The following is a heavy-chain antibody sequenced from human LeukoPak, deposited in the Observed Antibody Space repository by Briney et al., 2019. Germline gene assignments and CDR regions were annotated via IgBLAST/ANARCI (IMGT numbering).Heavy chain of an antibody. Sequence: PGGSLRLSCAASGFTFSTHWMNWVRQAPGKGLEWVSVISVSDGSTYYADSVRGRFTISRDNSKNTLFLQLNGLRAEDTAIYYCARAMPSSTYYFDSWGQGTLVTVSS. CDR2: ISVSDGST. CDR1: GFTFSTHW. J-gene: IGHJ4*02. CDR3: ARAMPSSTYYFDS. V-gene: IGHV3-23*01. D-gene: IGHD2-2*01.